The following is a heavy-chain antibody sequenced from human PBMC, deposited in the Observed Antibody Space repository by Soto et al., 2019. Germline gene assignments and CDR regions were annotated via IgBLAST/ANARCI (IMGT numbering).Heavy chain of an antibody. CDR3: ARDKMGELPIADY. CDR1: GFTFSDYS. CDR2: ISESSDTI. V-gene: IGHV3-48*01. D-gene: IGHD3-16*01. J-gene: IGHJ4*02. Sequence: EVQLVESGGGLVQPGGSLRLSCTASGFTFSDYSMDWVRQTPGKGLEWLSYISESSDTIYYADSVKGRFTISRDNAKNSLFLQMSSLRGEDTAVYYCARDKMGELPIADYWGQGTPVTVSS.